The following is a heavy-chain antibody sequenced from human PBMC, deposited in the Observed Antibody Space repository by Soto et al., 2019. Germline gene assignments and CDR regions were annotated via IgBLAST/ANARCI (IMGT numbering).Heavy chain of an antibody. Sequence: EVQLVESGGGLAQPGGSLRLSCAASGFTFSSDAMDWVRQAPGKGLEYVSGISSNGIGTYYASSVKGRCTISRDNSRDTVYLQMDSLRPEDMAVYYCARRARADYYYMDVWGKGTTVTVS. CDR1: GFTFSSDA. V-gene: IGHV3-64*01. J-gene: IGHJ6*03. CDR2: ISSNGIGT. D-gene: IGHD6-6*01. CDR3: ARRARADYYYMDV.